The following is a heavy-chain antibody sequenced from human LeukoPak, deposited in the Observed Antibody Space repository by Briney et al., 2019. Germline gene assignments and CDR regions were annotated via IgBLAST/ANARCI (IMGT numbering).Heavy chain of an antibody. D-gene: IGHD3-22*01. CDR2: INAGNGNT. J-gene: IGHJ4*02. Sequence: ASVKVSCKASGYTFTSYAMHWVRRAPGQRLEWMGWINAGNGNTKYSQKFQGRVTITRDTSASTAYMELSSLRSEDTAVYYCARGRHYYDSSGYIGGTDYWGQGTLVTVSS. CDR1: GYTFTSYA. V-gene: IGHV1-3*01. CDR3: ARGRHYYDSSGYIGGTDY.